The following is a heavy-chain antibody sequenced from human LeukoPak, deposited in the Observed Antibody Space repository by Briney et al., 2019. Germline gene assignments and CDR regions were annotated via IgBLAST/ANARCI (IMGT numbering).Heavy chain of an antibody. V-gene: IGHV1-69*13. CDR2: IIPIFGTA. Sequence: GASVKVSCKASGGTFSSYAISWVRQAPGQGLEWMGGIIPIFGTANYAQKFQGRVTITADESTSTAYMELSSLRSEDTAVYYCARGVNTYLWFGGDYMDVWGKGSTVTVSS. CDR3: ARGVNTYLWFGGDYMDV. D-gene: IGHD3-16*01. CDR1: GGTFSSYA. J-gene: IGHJ6*03.